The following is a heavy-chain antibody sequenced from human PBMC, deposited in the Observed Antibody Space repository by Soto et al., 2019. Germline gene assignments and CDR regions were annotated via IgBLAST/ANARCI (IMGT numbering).Heavy chain of an antibody. CDR3: ARTSVVNSLDY. Sequence: QVQLVQSGPEVKKPGASVKVSCKASGYYFSTYNISWVRHAPGQGLEWMGRISNYNGNTDYAQKFEGRLVMTTETSTTTAYMELTSLTSDDAAVYYCARTSVVNSLDYWGQGTLVSVSS. V-gene: IGHV1-18*01. CDR2: ISNYNGNT. D-gene: IGHD4-17*01. CDR1: GYYFSTYN. J-gene: IGHJ4*02.